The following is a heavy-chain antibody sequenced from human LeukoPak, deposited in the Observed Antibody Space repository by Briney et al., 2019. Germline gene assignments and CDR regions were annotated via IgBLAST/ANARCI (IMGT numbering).Heavy chain of an antibody. CDR1: GFTVSNNY. Sequence: PGGSLRLSCAASGFTVSNNYVSWVRQAPGKGLEWVSVIYSGDNTYYVESVRGRFTISRDNSKNTLFLQMNRLRAEDTAVYYCAGRRVLDASFDYWGQGTLVTVSS. CDR3: AGRRVLDASFDY. J-gene: IGHJ4*02. CDR2: IYSGDNT. D-gene: IGHD3-16*01. V-gene: IGHV3-66*02.